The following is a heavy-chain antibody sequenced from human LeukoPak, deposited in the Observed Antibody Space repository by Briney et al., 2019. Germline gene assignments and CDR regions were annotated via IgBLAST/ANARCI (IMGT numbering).Heavy chain of an antibody. CDR3: ARDLSAGYSSNWYDY. CDR2: IKQDGSEK. J-gene: IGHJ5*01. V-gene: IGHV3-7*03. Sequence: GGSLRLSCAASGFTFSSYAMHWVRQAPGKGLEWVANIKQDGSEKYYVDSVKGRFTISRENAKNSLYLQMNSLRAEDTAVYYCARDLSAGYSSNWYDYWGQGTLVTVSS. D-gene: IGHD6-13*01. CDR1: GFTFSSYA.